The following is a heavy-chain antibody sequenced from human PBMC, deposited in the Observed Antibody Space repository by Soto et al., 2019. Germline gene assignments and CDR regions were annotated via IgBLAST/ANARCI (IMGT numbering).Heavy chain of an antibody. Sequence: QVQLQESGPGLVKPSETLSLTCTVSGGSVSSGSYYWSWIRQPTGKGLEWIGYIYYSGSTNYNPSLKSRVTISVDTSKNQFSLKLSSVTAADTAVYYCARDIDAFDIWGQGTMVTVSS. V-gene: IGHV4-61*01. CDR3: ARDIDAFDI. CDR1: GGSVSSGSYY. J-gene: IGHJ3*02. CDR2: IYYSGST.